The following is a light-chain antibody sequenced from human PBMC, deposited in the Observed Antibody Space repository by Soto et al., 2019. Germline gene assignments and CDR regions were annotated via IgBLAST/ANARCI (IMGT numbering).Light chain of an antibody. Sequence: QSALTQPRSVSGSPGQSVTISCTGTSSDVGGYNFVSWYQHHPGKAPKLMVYNVIQRPSGVPDRFSASKSGNTAYLTISGLQAEDEADYYCCSYPGSYTYVFGTGTKLTVL. CDR1: SSDVGGYNF. V-gene: IGLV2-11*01. J-gene: IGLJ1*01. CDR2: NVI. CDR3: CSYPGSYTYV.